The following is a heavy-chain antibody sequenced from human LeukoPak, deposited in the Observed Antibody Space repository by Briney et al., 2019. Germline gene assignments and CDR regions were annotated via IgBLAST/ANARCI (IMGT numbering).Heavy chain of an antibody. J-gene: IGHJ4*02. CDR1: GFTLNSYA. Sequence: GGSLRLSCTASGFTLNSYAMSWVRQVPGKGLEWVSAIDATGFATWYPDSVRGRFTISRDKSRNTVYLQMNSLRVEDTALYYCARDRDYPRDQFDYWGLGTLVTVSS. CDR2: IDATGFAT. CDR3: ARDRDYPRDQFDY. D-gene: IGHD4-17*01. V-gene: IGHV3-23*01.